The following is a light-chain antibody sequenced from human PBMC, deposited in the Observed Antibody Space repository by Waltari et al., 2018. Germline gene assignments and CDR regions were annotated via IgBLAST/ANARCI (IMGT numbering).Light chain of an antibody. CDR1: RSNIGVNH. CDR2: RTD. CDR3: AVWDDNLSVPA. V-gene: IGLV1-47*01. J-gene: IGLJ3*02. Sequence: QSVLTQSPSASGTPGQTVIISCSGARSNIGVNHVYWYRQVAGLAPNLLICRTDRRPSGVPERFSGSKSGTSSSLAISGLRSEDEGDYYCAVWDDNLSVPAFGGGTKLTVL.